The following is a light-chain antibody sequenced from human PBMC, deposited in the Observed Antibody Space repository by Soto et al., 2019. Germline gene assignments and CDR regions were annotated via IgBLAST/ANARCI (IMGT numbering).Light chain of an antibody. CDR1: QSVSSY. CDR3: QHRSK. Sequence: VLTQSPATLSLFPGERATLSCRASQSVSSYIAWYQQKPGQAPRLLMYAASSRATGIPARFSGSGFGTDFTLTIGSLEPEDFAVYYCQHRSKFGGGTKVEIK. J-gene: IGKJ4*02. CDR2: AAS. V-gene: IGKV3-11*01.